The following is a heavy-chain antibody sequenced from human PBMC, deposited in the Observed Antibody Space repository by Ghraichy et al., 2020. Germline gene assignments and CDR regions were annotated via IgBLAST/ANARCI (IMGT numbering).Heavy chain of an antibody. Sequence: GESLNISCAASGFTFSSYWMHWVRQAPGKELVWVSRISSDGSSTRYEGSVKGRFTISRDNAKNTLYLQMKSLRAEDTAVYYCAGGTVTTDYWGQGTPVTVSA. J-gene: IGHJ4*02. CDR3: AGGTVTTDY. V-gene: IGHV3-74*01. D-gene: IGHD4-11*01. CDR2: ISSDGSST. CDR1: GFTFSSYW.